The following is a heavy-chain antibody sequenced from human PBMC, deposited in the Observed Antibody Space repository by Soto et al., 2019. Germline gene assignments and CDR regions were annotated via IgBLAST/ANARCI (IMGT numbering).Heavy chain of an antibody. CDR3: TRGLGVATILPAWFDP. CDR1: GFTFGDYA. V-gene: IGHV3-49*03. Sequence: GGSLRLSCTASGFTFGDYAMSWFRQAPGKGLEWVGFIRSKAYGGTTEYAASVKGRFTISRDDSKSIAYLQMNSLKTEDTAVYYCTRGLGVATILPAWFDPWGQGTLVTVSS. J-gene: IGHJ5*02. D-gene: IGHD5-12*01. CDR2: IRSKAYGGTT.